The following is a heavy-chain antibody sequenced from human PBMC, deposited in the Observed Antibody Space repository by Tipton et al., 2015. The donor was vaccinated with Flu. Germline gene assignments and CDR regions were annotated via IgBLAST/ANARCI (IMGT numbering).Heavy chain of an antibody. J-gene: IGHJ4*02. CDR2: IYYNGNT. V-gene: IGHV4-38-2*02. Sequence: TLSLTCIVSGYSISSGYYWGWIRQPAGKGLEWIGRIYYNGNTNYSPSLESRVTVSVDPPKSRFSLSLSSVTAADTAVYFGARECLFFGELSTAYYFDSWGQGTLVTVSS. D-gene: IGHD3-10*01. CDR3: ARECLFFGELSTAYYFDS. CDR1: GYSISSGYY.